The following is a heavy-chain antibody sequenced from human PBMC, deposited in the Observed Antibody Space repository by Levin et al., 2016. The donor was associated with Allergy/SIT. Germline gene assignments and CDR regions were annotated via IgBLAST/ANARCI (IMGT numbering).Heavy chain of an antibody. Sequence: GESLKISCAASGFGFSNYVMHWVRQAPGKGLEWLAVISFDGSDKNYADSVKGRFTISRDNSMNTLYLQMNSLTAEDTAVYYCGGNAIWGQGTMVIVSS. V-gene: IGHV3-30*04. CDR2: ISFDGSDK. CDR3: GGNAI. J-gene: IGHJ3*02. CDR1: GFGFSNYV. D-gene: IGHD1-1*01.